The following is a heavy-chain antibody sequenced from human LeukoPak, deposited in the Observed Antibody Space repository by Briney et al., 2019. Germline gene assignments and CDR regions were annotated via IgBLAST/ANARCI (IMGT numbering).Heavy chain of an antibody. D-gene: IGHD6-13*01. CDR3: ARDTAGAAAGPPFY. V-gene: IGHV3-30-3*01. Sequence: GGSLRLSCAASGFTFSSYAMHWVRQAPGKGLEWVAVISYDGSNKYYADSVKGRFTISRDNSKNTLYLQMNSLRAEDTAVYYCARDTAGAAAGPPFYWGQGTLVTVSS. CDR1: GFTFSSYA. J-gene: IGHJ4*02. CDR2: ISYDGSNK.